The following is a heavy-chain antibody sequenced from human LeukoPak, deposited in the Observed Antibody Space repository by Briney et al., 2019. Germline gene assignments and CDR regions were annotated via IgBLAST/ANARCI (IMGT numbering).Heavy chain of an antibody. CDR1: GGSFSGYY. D-gene: IGHD2-15*01. J-gene: IGHJ4*02. Sequence: SETLSLTCTVYGGSFSGYYWSWIRQPPGKGLGWIGEINHSGSTNYNPSLKSRVTISVDTSKNQFSLKLSSVTAADTAVYYCARAGCSGGSCYLSFDYWGQGTLVTVSS. V-gene: IGHV4-34*01. CDR3: ARAGCSGGSCYLSFDY. CDR2: INHSGST.